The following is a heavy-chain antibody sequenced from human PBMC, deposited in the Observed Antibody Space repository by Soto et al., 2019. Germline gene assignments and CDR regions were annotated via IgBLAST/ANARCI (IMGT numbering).Heavy chain of an antibody. V-gene: IGHV4-34*01. CDR3: AREVPSRYFDL. Sequence: QVRLQQWGAGLLKPSETLPLTCAIYGGSFSDYYWSWIRQPPGKGLEWIGEINHSGSTNYNPSLTSRVTTSVDTSKNQFSLTLNSVTAADTAVYYCAREVPSRYFDLWGRGTPVTVSS. CDR1: GGSFSDYY. D-gene: IGHD3-10*01. CDR2: INHSGST. J-gene: IGHJ2*01.